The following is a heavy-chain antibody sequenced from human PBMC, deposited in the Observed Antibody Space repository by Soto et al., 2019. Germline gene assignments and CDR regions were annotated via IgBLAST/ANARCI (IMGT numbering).Heavy chain of an antibody. CDR2: ISGSGGST. CDR3: ATREDYIWGSYNY. V-gene: IGHV3-23*01. Sequence: GGSLRLSCAASGFTFSSYAMSWVRQAPGKGLEWVSAISGSGGSTYYADSVKGRFTISRDNSKNTLYLQMNSLRAEDTAVYYCATREDYIWGSYNYWGQGTLVTVSS. J-gene: IGHJ4*02. CDR1: GFTFSSYA. D-gene: IGHD3-16*01.